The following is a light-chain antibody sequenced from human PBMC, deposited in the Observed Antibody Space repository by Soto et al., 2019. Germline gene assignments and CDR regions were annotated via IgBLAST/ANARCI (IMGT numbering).Light chain of an antibody. CDR2: TNN. Sequence: QSVLTQPPSASGTPGQRVTISCSGTSSNIGSYTVNWYQQLPGTAPKLLSYTNNQRPSGVPDRFSGSKSGTSASLAISGLQSEDEADYYCAVWDDSLNGRVFGGGTKVTVL. CDR3: AVWDDSLNGRV. V-gene: IGLV1-44*01. CDR1: SSNIGSYT. J-gene: IGLJ2*01.